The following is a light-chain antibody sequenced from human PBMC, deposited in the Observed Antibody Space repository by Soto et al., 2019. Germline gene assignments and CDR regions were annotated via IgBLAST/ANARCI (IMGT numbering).Light chain of an antibody. CDR3: ATWEDSLIGPV. J-gene: IGLJ3*02. CDR2: NNN. CDR1: SSNIGSNT. V-gene: IGLV1-44*01. Sequence: QSVLTQPPSASGTPGQRVIISCSGSSSNIGSNTVNWYQQLQGTAPKFLMYNNNQRPSGVPDRFSGSKSGTSASLAISGLQSEEEADYYCATWEDSLIGPVFGGGTKVTVL.